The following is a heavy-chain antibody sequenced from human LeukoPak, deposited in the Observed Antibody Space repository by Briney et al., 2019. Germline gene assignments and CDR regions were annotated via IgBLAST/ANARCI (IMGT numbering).Heavy chain of an antibody. Sequence: ASVKVSCKASGSPSIDTISTWGGRAPDQGLEGLGWINPYSGGTNYAQKFQGRVTMTRDTSISTAYMELNSLRSDDTAVYYCARLGLTVTSDIDWWGQGTLVTVSS. J-gene: IGHJ4*02. CDR1: GSPSIDT. CDR3: ARLGLTVTSDIDW. D-gene: IGHD4-17*01. V-gene: IGHV1-2*02. CDR2: INPYSGGT.